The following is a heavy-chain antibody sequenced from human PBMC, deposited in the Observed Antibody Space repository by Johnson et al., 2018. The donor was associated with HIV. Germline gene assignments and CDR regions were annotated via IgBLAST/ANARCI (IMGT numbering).Heavy chain of an antibody. CDR3: ARENSSWYRGGAFDI. Sequence: QVQLVESGGGVVQPGRSLRLSCAASGFTFSSYAMHWVRQAPGKGLEWVAVISDDGSNKYYADSVKGRFTISRDNSKNTLYLQMNSLRAEDTAVYYCARENSSWYRGGAFDIWGQGTMVTVSS. J-gene: IGHJ3*02. V-gene: IGHV3-30*04. CDR1: GFTFSSYA. D-gene: IGHD6-13*01. CDR2: ISDDGSNK.